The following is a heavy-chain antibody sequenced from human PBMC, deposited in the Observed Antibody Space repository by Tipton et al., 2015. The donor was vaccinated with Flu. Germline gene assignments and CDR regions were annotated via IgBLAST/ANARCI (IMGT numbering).Heavy chain of an antibody. CDR3: ARDSYSVTTGMDV. D-gene: IGHD4-17*01. Sequence: QMQLVQSGAEVKKPGASVKVSCKASAYTFSSYGISWVRQAPGQGLEWMGWTSAYNGSTNYAQKLQGRVTMTTDTSTSTAYMELRSLRSDDTAVYYCARDSYSVTTGMDVWGQGTTVTVSS. CDR1: AYTFSSYG. CDR2: TSAYNGST. V-gene: IGHV1-18*01. J-gene: IGHJ6*02.